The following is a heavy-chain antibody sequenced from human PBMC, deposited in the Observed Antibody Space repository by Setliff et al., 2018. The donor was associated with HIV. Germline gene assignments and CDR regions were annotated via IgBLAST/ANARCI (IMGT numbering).Heavy chain of an antibody. CDR2: IRSKVDGGAA. CDR1: GFTFSNAW. Sequence: GGSLRLSCAASGFTFSNAWMNWVRQAPGKGLEWVGRIRSKVDGGAADYAAPVKGRFTISRDDSKNTLYLQMSSLKTEDTAVYYCTTESVFLDYFFDYCMYDSWGQGALVTVSS. CDR3: TTESVFLDYFFDYCMYDS. D-gene: IGHD3-9*01. V-gene: IGHV3-15*05. J-gene: IGHJ4*02.